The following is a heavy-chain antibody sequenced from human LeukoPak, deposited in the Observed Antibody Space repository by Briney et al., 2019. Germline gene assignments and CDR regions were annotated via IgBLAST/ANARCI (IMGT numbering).Heavy chain of an antibody. CDR2: IYYSGST. Sequence: PSETLSLTCTVSGGSISSYYWSWIRQPPGKGLEWIGYIYYSGSTNYNPSLKSRVTISVDTSKNQFSLKLSSVTAADTAVYYCARVTASILTNWFDPWGQGTLVTVSS. CDR3: ARVTASILTNWFDP. D-gene: IGHD3-3*02. J-gene: IGHJ5*02. CDR1: GGSISSYY. V-gene: IGHV4-59*01.